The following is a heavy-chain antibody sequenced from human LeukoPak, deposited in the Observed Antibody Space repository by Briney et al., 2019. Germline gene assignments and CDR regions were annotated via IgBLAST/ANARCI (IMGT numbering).Heavy chain of an antibody. J-gene: IGHJ4*02. D-gene: IGHD3-22*01. V-gene: IGHV3-23*01. CDR2: ISGSGGST. CDR3: AKLGGTYYYDSSGYYYFDY. Sequence: GGSLRLSCAASGFTFSSYAMSWVRQAPGKGLEWVSAISGSGGSTYYADSVKGRFTISRDNSKNTLYLQMNRMRAEDTAVYYCAKLGGTYYYDSSGYYYFDYWGRGTLVTVSS. CDR1: GFTFSSYA.